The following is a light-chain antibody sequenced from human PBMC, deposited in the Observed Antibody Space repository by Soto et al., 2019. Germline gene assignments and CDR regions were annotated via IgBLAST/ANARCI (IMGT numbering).Light chain of an antibody. V-gene: IGKV3-11*01. CDR1: QRIGFY. J-gene: IGKJ2*01. CDR2: DAS. Sequence: EIVLTQSPATLSLSPGERATLSCRASQRIGFYLAWFQQKPGQAPRLLIYDASNRATGIPARFSGSGSGTDFTLTISSLEPEDFEVYYCQQRYNWPPYTFGQGTKLEIK. CDR3: QQRYNWPPYT.